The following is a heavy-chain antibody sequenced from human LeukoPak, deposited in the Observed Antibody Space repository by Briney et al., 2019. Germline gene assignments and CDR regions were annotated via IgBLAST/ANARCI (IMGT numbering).Heavy chain of an antibody. CDR3: LSGDDFDY. D-gene: IGHD2-15*01. CDR2: INHSGST. V-gene: IGHV4-34*01. J-gene: IGHJ4*02. CDR1: GGSFSGYY. Sequence: SETLSLTCAVYGGSFSGYYWSWIRQPPGKGLEWIGEINHSGSTNYNPSLESRVTISVDTSKNQFSLKLSSVTAADTAVYYCLSGDDFDYWGQGTLVTVSS.